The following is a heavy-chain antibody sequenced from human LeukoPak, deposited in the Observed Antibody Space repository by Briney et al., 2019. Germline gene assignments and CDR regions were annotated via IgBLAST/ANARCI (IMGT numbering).Heavy chain of an antibody. CDR3: ARVGGYSYGLDY. Sequence: KASETLSLTCTVSGGSISSYYWSWIGQPPGKGLEWIGYIYYSGSTNYNPSLKSRVTISVDTSKNQFSLKLSSVTAADTAVYYCARVGGYSYGLDYWGQGTLVTVSS. D-gene: IGHD5-18*01. CDR2: IYYSGST. V-gene: IGHV4-59*01. J-gene: IGHJ4*02. CDR1: GGSISSYY.